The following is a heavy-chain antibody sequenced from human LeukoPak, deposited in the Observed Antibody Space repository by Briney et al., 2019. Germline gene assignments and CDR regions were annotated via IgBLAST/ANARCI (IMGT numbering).Heavy chain of an antibody. Sequence: ASVKVSCKVSGYTLTELSMHWVRQAPGKGLEWMGGFDPADGETAYAQKFQGRVTLTEDTSTDTAYMELSSLRSGDTAVYYCAFLSWTDAFDIWGQGTMVTVSS. V-gene: IGHV1-24*01. CDR1: GYTLTELS. CDR2: FDPADGET. J-gene: IGHJ3*02. CDR3: AFLSWTDAFDI. D-gene: IGHD6-13*01.